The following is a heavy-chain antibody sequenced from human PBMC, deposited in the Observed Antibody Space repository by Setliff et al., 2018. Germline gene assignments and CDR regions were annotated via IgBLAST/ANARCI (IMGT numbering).Heavy chain of an antibody. CDR1: GFIVSNYH. V-gene: IGHV3-74*01. CDR2: ISPDGSLT. J-gene: IGHJ4*02. CDR3: ARDLQKSCY. Sequence: PGESLKISCAASGFIVSNYHMHWVRQAPGKGLVWVSRISPDGSLTGYADSVKGRFTISRDSAKNTVYLQMNSLGAEDTAVYYCARDLQKSCYWGQGTLVTVSS.